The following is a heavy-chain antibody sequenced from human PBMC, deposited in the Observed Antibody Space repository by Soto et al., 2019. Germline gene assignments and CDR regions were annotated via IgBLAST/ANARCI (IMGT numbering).Heavy chain of an antibody. D-gene: IGHD3-3*01. CDR1: GFTFSSYA. V-gene: IGHV3-23*01. CDR3: AKDTLRFLGGLANNYYYYYGMDV. J-gene: IGHJ6*02. Sequence: GGSLRLSCAASGFTFSSYAMSWVRQAPGKGLEWVSAISGSGGSTYYADPVKGRFTISRDNSKNTLYLQMDSLRAEDTAVYYCAKDTLRFLGGLANNYYYYYGMDVWGQGTTVTVSS. CDR2: ISGSGGST.